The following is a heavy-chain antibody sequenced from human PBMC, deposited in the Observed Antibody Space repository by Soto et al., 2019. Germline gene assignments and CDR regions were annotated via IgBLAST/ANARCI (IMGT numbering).Heavy chain of an antibody. V-gene: IGHV4-59*01. CDR1: GGSISSYY. J-gene: IGHJ4*02. CDR2: IYYSGST. D-gene: IGHD2-8*01. CDR3: ARGGVYCTNGVCYAFDY. Sequence: PWETLSLTCTVSGGSISSYYWSWIRQPPGKGLEWIGYIYYSGSTNYNPSLKSRVTISVDTSKNQFSLKLSPVTAADTAVYYCARGGVYCTNGVCYAFDYWGQGTLVTVSS.